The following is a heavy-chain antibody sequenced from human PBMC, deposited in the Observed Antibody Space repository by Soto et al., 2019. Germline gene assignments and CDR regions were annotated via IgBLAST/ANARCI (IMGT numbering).Heavy chain of an antibody. J-gene: IGHJ4*02. V-gene: IGHV2-5*02. CDR2: IYWDDDK. CDR3: EHEGGGLTDYSFVP. CDR1: GFSLITSGVG. D-gene: IGHD4-4*01. Sequence: QITLKESGPTLVKPTQTLTLTCTFSGFSLITSGVGVGWIRQPPGKALEWLALIYWDDDKRFNPSRKTSLTTTENPTKNRVVFKRRNMDPVDTAKYSWEHEGGGLTDYSFVPWGQGALVTVSS.